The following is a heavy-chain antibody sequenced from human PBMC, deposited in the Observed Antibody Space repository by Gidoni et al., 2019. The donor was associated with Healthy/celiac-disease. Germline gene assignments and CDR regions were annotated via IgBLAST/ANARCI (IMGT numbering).Heavy chain of an antibody. D-gene: IGHD5-18*01. CDR2: INAGNGNT. V-gene: IGHV1-3*01. J-gene: IGHJ6*02. Sequence: QVQLVQSGAEVKTPGASVKVSCKASGYTFNSYAMHWVRQAPGQRLEWMGWINAGNGNTKYSQKFQGRVTITRDTSASTAYMELSSLRSEDTAVYYCASVNPLRYKVYYYGMDVWGQGTTVTVSS. CDR3: ASVNPLRYKVYYYGMDV. CDR1: GYTFNSYA.